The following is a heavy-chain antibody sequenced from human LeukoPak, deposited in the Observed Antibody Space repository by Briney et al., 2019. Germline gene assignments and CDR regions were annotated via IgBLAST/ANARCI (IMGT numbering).Heavy chain of an antibody. CDR1: GFTFSDCD. D-gene: IGHD6-25*01. V-gene: IGHV3-21*06. Sequence: PGESLRLSCTASGFTFSDCDMNWVRQAPGKGLKWVSSISYMGDHRYYADSAKGRFTISRDNAKNSLYLQMDNLRADDTAVYYCGKAFPPLRVATAGDYWGQGTLVTVSS. CDR2: ISYMGDHR. J-gene: IGHJ4*02. CDR3: GKAFPPLRVATAGDY.